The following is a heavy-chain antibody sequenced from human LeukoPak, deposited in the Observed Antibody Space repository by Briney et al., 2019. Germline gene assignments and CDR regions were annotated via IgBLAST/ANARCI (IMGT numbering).Heavy chain of an antibody. CDR1: GGSITSSSYY. Sequence: SETLSLTCTVSGGSITSSSYYWGWIRQSPGKGLEWLGSIYYTGSTYYNPSLKSRVSMSLDTSKNQFSLKLTSVTAADTAVYYCARDRYYGSYYMDVWGKGTTVTISS. D-gene: IGHD3-10*01. V-gene: IGHV4-39*07. CDR2: IYYTGST. J-gene: IGHJ6*03. CDR3: ARDRYYGSYYMDV.